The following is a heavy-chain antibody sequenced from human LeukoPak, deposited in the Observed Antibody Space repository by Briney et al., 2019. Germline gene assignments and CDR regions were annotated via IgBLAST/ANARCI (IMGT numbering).Heavy chain of an antibody. Sequence: SETLSLTCAVYGGSFSGYYWSWIRQPPGKGLEWIGEINHSGSTNYNPSLKSRVTISVDTSKNQFSLKLSSVTAADTAVYYCARAFRNKGSYYYYDYTVVWGKGTTVTVSS. D-gene: IGHD3-10*01. V-gene: IGHV4-34*01. J-gene: IGHJ6*03. CDR3: ARAFRNKGSYYYYDYTVV. CDR1: GGSFSGYY. CDR2: INHSGST.